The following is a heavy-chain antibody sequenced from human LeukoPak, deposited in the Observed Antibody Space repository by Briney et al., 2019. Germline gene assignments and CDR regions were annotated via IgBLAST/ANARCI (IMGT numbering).Heavy chain of an antibody. D-gene: IGHD4-17*01. CDR3: ARLKYGDYGLYYFDY. V-gene: IGHV4-59*08. CDR2: IYYSNT. CDR1: GGSISTYY. Sequence: SETLSLTCTVSGGSISTYYWSWIRQPPGKGLESIGYIYYSNTNYNPSLKSRVTISVDTSKNQFSLKLSSVTAADTAVYYCARLKYGDYGLYYFDYWGQGTLVTVSS. J-gene: IGHJ4*02.